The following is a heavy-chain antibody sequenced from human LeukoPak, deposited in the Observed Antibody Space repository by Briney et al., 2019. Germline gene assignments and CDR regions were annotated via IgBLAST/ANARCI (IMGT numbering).Heavy chain of an antibody. CDR2: ISRSGSTK. Sequence: GGSLRLSCAASGFTFSDYNMRWIRQAPGKGLEWVSSISRSGSTKYYADSVKGRLTISRDNAKNSLFLQMNSLRAEDTAVYYCAKEFVRGYSGYDGNWGQGTLVTVSS. D-gene: IGHD5-12*01. J-gene: IGHJ4*02. CDR3: AKEFVRGYSGYDGN. V-gene: IGHV3-11*01. CDR1: GFTFSDYN.